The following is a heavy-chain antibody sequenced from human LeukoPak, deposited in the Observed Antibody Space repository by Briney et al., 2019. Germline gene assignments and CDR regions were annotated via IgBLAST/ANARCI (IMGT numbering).Heavy chain of an antibody. CDR2: IYTSGST. J-gene: IGHJ4*02. Sequence: SETLSLTCTVSGGSISSYYWSWIRQPPGKGLKWIEYIYTSGSTNYNHSLKSRVTISVDTPKNQFSLKLSSVTAADTAVYYCATSKRGYSYGIFDYWGQGTLVTVSS. V-gene: IGHV4-4*09. CDR3: ATSKRGYSYGIFDY. CDR1: GGSISSYY. D-gene: IGHD5-18*01.